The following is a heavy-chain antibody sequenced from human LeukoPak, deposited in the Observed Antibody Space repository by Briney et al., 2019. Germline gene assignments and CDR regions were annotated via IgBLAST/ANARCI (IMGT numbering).Heavy chain of an antibody. CDR2: INHSGST. Sequence: PSETLSLTCAVYGGSFSGYYWSWIRQPPGKGLEWIGEINHSGSTNYNTSLKSRATISVGTSKKKLSLKLSSVTAADTAVYYCARAVYSSSWYWSDYWGQGALVTVSS. J-gene: IGHJ4*02. CDR3: ARAVYSSSWYWSDY. CDR1: GGSFSGYY. D-gene: IGHD6-13*01. V-gene: IGHV4-34*01.